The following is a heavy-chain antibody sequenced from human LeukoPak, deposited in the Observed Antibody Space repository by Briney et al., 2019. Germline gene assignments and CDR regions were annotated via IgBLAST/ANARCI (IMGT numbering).Heavy chain of an antibody. CDR1: GFTFSNAW. J-gene: IGHJ6*02. V-gene: IGHV3-21*01. D-gene: IGHD3-10*01. CDR2: ISSSSGYI. CDR3: TRNFGSGSPNYYTYYGLDV. Sequence: GGSLRLSCAASGFTFSNAWMTWVRQAPGKGLEWVSSISSSSGYIYYADSVKGRFTISRDNAKNSLYLQMNSLRAEDTAVYYCTRNFGSGSPNYYTYYGLDVWGQGTTVTVSS.